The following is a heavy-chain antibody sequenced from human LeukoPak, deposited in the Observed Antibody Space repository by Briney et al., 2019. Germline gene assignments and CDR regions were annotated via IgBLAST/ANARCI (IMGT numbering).Heavy chain of an antibody. J-gene: IGHJ3*02. Sequence: PGGSLRLXCAASGFTVSSNYMSWVRQAPGKGLEWVSVIYSGGSTYYADSVKGRFTISRDNSKNTLSLQMNSLRAEDTAVYYCARRNNNDAFDIWGQGTMVTVSS. V-gene: IGHV3-53*01. CDR3: ARRNNNDAFDI. CDR1: GFTVSSNY. CDR2: IYSGGST. D-gene: IGHD1-14*01.